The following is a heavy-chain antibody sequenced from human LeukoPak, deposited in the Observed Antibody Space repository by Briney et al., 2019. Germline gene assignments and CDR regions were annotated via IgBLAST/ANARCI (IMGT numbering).Heavy chain of an antibody. CDR1: VFTFNDYA. Sequence: GGSLRHSCATSVFTFNDYAMSWGPHTPGEGLWWGSGLYWNGSATTYADSVEGRFTISRDNTQNFLYLQINSLRAEDTAIYYCARVAVGGNWFDTWGQGTLVTVSS. V-gene: IGHV3-20*04. CDR3: ARVAVGGNWFDT. CDR2: LYWNGSAT. J-gene: IGHJ5*02. D-gene: IGHD6-19*01.